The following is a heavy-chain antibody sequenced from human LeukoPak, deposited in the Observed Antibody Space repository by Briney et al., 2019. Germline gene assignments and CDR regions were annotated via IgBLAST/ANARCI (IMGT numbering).Heavy chain of an antibody. Sequence: GGSLRLSCAASGFTFSSHWIDWVRQAPGKGLEWVANTNQDGSVKNFVASVKGRSTISRDNTKNSVYLEINSLRAEDTAVYYCARNLGSQQFDYWGQGTLVTVSS. J-gene: IGHJ4*02. CDR1: GFTFSSHW. CDR3: ARNLGSQQFDY. D-gene: IGHD3-16*01. CDR2: TNQDGSVK. V-gene: IGHV3-7*01.